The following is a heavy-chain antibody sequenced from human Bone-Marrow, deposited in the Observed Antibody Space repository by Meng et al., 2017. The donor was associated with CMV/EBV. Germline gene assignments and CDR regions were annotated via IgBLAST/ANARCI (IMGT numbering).Heavy chain of an antibody. CDR1: GGSISSSSYY. V-gene: IGHV4-39*07. CDR3: AREGPAAISRGGYYYYGMDV. Sequence: SETLSLTCTVSGGSISSSSYYWGWIRQPPGKGLEWIGSIYYSGSTYYNPYLKSRVTISVDTSKNQFSLKLSSVTAADTAVYYCAREGPAAISRGGYYYYGMDVWGQGTTVTVSS. D-gene: IGHD2-2*02. CDR2: IYYSGST. J-gene: IGHJ6*02.